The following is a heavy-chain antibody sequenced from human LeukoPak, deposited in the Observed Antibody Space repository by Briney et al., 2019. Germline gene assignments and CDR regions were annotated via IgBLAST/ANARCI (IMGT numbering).Heavy chain of an antibody. CDR3: ARDSYNGDYVPGYFQH. D-gene: IGHD4-17*01. CDR2: ISGTGNTI. V-gene: IGHV3-48*03. Sequence: GGSLRLSCATSGFTFRISEMNWVRQAPGKGLEWVSYISGTGNTIYYTDSVKGRLTISRDNAKNSLYLQMNSLRAEDTAVYYCARDSYNGDYVPGYFQHWGQGTLVTVSS. CDR1: GFTFRISE. J-gene: IGHJ1*01.